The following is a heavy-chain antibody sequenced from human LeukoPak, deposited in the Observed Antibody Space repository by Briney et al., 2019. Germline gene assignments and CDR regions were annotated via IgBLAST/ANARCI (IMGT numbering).Heavy chain of an antibody. CDR2: ISSSGRTT. Sequence: GGSLRLSCAASGFTFSSHEMNWVRQVPGKGLEWVSDISSSGRTTHYADSVKGRFTISRDNAKNFLQMNSLRVEDTAVYYCARIGYSSSSLDYWGQGTLVTVSS. D-gene: IGHD6-6*01. CDR1: GFTFSSHE. CDR3: ARIGYSSSSLDY. V-gene: IGHV3-48*03. J-gene: IGHJ4*02.